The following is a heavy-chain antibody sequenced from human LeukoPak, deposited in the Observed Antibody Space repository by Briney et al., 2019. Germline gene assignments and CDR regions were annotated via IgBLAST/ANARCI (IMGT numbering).Heavy chain of an antibody. J-gene: IGHJ2*01. Sequence: SETLSLTCTVSGGSISSYYWSWIRQPPGKGLEWIGYIYYSGSTYYNPSLKSRVTISVDTSKNQFSLKLSSVTAADTAVYYCARDRGAGNWYFDLWGRGTLVTVSS. V-gene: IGHV4-59*12. D-gene: IGHD6-19*01. CDR2: IYYSGST. CDR1: GGSISSYY. CDR3: ARDRGAGNWYFDL.